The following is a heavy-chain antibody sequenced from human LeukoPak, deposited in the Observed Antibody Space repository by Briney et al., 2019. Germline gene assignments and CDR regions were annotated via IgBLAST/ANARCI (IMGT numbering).Heavy chain of an antibody. CDR3: ARDQGQNYGMDV. J-gene: IGHJ6*02. Sequence: GGSLRLSCAASGFTVSSNYMSWVRQAPGKGLEWVSVIYSGGSTYYADSVKGRFTISRDNSKNTLYLQMNSLRAEDTAVCYCARDQGQNYGMDVWGQGTTVTVSS. CDR1: GFTVSSNY. V-gene: IGHV3-53*01. CDR2: IYSGGST.